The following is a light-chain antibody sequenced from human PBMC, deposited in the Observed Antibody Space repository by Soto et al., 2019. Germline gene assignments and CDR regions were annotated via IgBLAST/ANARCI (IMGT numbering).Light chain of an antibody. V-gene: IGLV2-14*01. CDR3: SSYTSSNTLV. Sequence: QSALTQPASVSGSPGQSITISCTGTSSDVGGYNHVSWYQQYPGKVPKLMIYEVSNRPSGVSIRFSGSKSDNTASLTISGLQAEDEADYYCSSYTSSNTLVFGEGTKLTVL. CDR2: EVS. CDR1: SSDVGGYNH. J-gene: IGLJ2*01.